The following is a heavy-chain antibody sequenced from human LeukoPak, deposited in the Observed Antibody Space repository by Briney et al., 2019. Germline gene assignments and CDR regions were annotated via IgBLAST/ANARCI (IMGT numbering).Heavy chain of an antibody. D-gene: IGHD2-2*01. J-gene: IGHJ6*02. V-gene: IGHV1-46*01. CDR2: INPSGGST. Sequence: GASVKVSCKASGYTFTSYYMHWVRQAPGQGLEWMGIINPSGGSTSYAQKFQGRVTITADESTSTAYMELSSLRSEDTAVYYCARSPLLSSTSCYAGLCYYYYGMDVWGQGTTVTVSS. CDR3: ARSPLLSSTSCYAGLCYYYYGMDV. CDR1: GYTFTSYY.